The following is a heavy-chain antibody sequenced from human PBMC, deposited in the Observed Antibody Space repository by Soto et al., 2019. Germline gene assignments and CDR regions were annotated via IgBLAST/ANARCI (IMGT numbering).Heavy chain of an antibody. V-gene: IGHV4-30-2*01. J-gene: IGHJ5*02. D-gene: IGHD3-10*01. CDR2: IYHCGST. CDR3: ARDQLEGSWFDP. CDR1: GGSISSGGYS. Sequence: QLQLQESGSGLVRPSQTLSLTCAVSGGSISSGGYSWNWIRQPPGKGLEWSGYIYHCGSTLYNPSLKSRVTISVDKSKNQFSQKLTSVTAADTAVYYCARDQLEGSWFDPWGQGTLVTVSS.